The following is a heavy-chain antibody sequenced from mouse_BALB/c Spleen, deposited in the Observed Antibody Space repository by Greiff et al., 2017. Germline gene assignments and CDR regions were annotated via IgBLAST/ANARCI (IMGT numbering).Heavy chain of an antibody. J-gene: IGHJ4*01. V-gene: IGHV1S135*01. CDR1: GYPFPDYY. CDR3: AGVNTTSGYCAMDY. CDR2: IDPYNGGT. Sequence: VQLQQSGPELVKPGASVKVSCKASGYPFPDYYMYWVKQSHGKSLEWIGYIDPYNGGTSYNQKFKGKATLTVDKSSSTAFMHLNSLTSEDCAVYYCAGVNTTSGYCAMDYWGQGTSVTVSS. D-gene: IGHD2-4*01.